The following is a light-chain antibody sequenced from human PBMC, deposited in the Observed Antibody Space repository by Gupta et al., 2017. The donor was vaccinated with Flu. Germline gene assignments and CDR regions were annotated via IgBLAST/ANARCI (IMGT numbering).Light chain of an antibody. CDR3: QQRNNRPALIA. Sequence: EIVLTESPATLSLSLGERASISCRARQSVSSYLAWYKQKLGQAPRRLIYDASNRAKGIKTKCSGSGVGTYHTLTISSRELEDFGVFYCQQRNNRPALIAFGHRTKVDIK. V-gene: IGKV3-11*01. CDR2: DAS. CDR1: QSVSSY. J-gene: IGKJ3*01.